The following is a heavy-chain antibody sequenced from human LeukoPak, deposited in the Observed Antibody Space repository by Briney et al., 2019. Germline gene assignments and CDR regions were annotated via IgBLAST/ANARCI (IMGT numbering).Heavy chain of an antibody. Sequence: GGTLRLSCAGSGFNFNNYSMHWVRQAPGKGLEWLSGISWNSGTRGYADSVKGRFTISRDNAKNSLYLQMNSLRPDDTAFYYCAKATGDWYFDLWGRGTLVTVSS. CDR2: ISWNSGTR. J-gene: IGHJ2*01. CDR3: AKATGDWYFDL. V-gene: IGHV3-9*01. CDR1: GFNFNNYS. D-gene: IGHD7-27*01.